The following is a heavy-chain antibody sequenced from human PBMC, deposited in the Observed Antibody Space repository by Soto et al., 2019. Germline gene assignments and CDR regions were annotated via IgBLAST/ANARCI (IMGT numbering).Heavy chain of an antibody. Sequence: QVQLQESGPGLVKPSQTLSLTCTVSGGSISSGGYYWSWIRQHPGKGLEWIGYIYYSGSTYYNPSLKSRVTISVDTSKNQFSLKLSSVTAADTAVYYCARKKLTYYYDSSGYFYFDYWGQGTLVTVSS. CDR2: IYYSGST. CDR1: GGSISSGGYY. D-gene: IGHD3-22*01. J-gene: IGHJ4*02. V-gene: IGHV4-31*03. CDR3: ARKKLTYYYDSSGYFYFDY.